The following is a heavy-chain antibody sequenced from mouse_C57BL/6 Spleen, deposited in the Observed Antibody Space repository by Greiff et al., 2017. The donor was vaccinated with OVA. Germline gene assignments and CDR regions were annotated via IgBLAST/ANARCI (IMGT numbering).Heavy chain of an antibody. CDR1: GFTFSDFY. CDR2: SRNKANDYTT. Sequence: EVQLQQSGGGLVQSGRSLRLSCATSGFTFSDFYMEWVRQAPGKGLEWIAASRNKANDYTTEYSASVKGRFIVSRDTSQSILYLQMNALRAEDTAIYYCARVLGLYYAMDYWGQGTSVTVSS. V-gene: IGHV7-1*01. CDR3: ARVLGLYYAMDY. D-gene: IGHD3-2*02. J-gene: IGHJ4*01.